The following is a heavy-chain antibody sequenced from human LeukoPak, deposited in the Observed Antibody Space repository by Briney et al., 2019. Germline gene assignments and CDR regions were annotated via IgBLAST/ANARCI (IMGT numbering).Heavy chain of an antibody. V-gene: IGHV4-39*01. CDR3: ARTENSGTVDY. CDR2: IYYSGST. D-gene: IGHD1-7*01. Sequence: SETLSLTCTVSGGSISSSSYYWGWIRQPPGKGLEWIGSIYYSGSTYYNPSLKSRVTISVDTSKNQFSLKLSSVTAADTAVYYCARTENSGTVDYWGQGTLVTVSS. J-gene: IGHJ4*02. CDR1: GGSISSSSYY.